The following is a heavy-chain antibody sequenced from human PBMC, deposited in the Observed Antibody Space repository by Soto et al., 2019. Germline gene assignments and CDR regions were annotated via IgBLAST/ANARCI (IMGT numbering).Heavy chain of an antibody. J-gene: IGHJ4*02. V-gene: IGHV4-4*02. D-gene: IGHD1-26*01. Sequence: QVQLQESGPGLVKPSGTLSLTCAVSGGSISSNNWWSWVRQPPGKGLEWIGEIFQSGSTYYSPSLKSRVTITVDKSKNHFSLNLTSVTAADTAVYYCARVYRGSCSDDWGQGTLVTVSS. CDR2: IFQSGST. CDR1: GGSISSNNW. CDR3: ARVYRGSCSDD.